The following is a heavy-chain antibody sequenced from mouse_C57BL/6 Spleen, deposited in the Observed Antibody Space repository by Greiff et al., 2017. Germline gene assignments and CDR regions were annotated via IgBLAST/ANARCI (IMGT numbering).Heavy chain of an antibody. V-gene: IGHV2-2*01. CDR3: ASDGSSLYYAMDY. D-gene: IGHD2-3*01. CDR1: GFSLTSYG. CDR2: IWSGGST. Sequence: VKLQESGPGLVQPSQRLSITCTVSGFSLTSYGVHWVRQSPGKGLEWLGVIWSGGSTDYNAAFISRLSISKDNSKSQVFFKMNSLQADDTAIYYCASDGSSLYYAMDYWGQGTSVTVSS. J-gene: IGHJ4*01.